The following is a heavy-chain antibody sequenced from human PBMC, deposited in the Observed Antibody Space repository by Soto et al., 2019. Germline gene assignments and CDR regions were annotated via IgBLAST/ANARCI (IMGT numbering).Heavy chain of an antibody. Sequence: FKHRMLKTNGQGLEWMGIINPSGGSTSYAQKFQGRVTMTRDTSTSTVYMELSSLRSEDTAVYYCARPHYDFWIGYYQKTSFD. CDR1: F. V-gene: IGHV1-46*01. CDR3: ARPHYDFWIGYYQKTSFD. CDR2: INPSGGST. D-gene: IGHD3-3*01. J-gene: IGHJ2*01.